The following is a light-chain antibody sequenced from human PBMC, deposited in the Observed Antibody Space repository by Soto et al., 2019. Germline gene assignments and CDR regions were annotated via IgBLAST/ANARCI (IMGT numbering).Light chain of an antibody. Sequence: DIQMTQSPSTLSASVGDRVTITCRASQSISSRLAWYQLKPGTAPKLLIYHASTLESGVPSRFSGSGSGTEFTLTISSLQPDDFATYYCQQYNSYSFGQGTKVDIK. V-gene: IGKV1-5*01. CDR1: QSISSR. J-gene: IGKJ1*01. CDR2: HAS. CDR3: QQYNSYS.